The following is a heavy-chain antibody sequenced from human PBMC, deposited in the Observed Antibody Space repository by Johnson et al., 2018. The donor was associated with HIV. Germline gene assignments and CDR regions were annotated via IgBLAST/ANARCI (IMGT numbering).Heavy chain of an antibody. Sequence: QVQLVESGGGVVQPGGSLRLSCAASGFTFSSYGMHWVRQAPGKGLERVALLYSGGGSTYYADPVRGRFTISRANSKNTLYLQMNSLTAEDTAVYYCAILPDYYDSSGYYNDDAFDIWGQGTMVTVSS. V-gene: IGHV3-NL1*01. D-gene: IGHD3-22*01. CDR1: GFTFSSYG. CDR2: LYSGGGST. J-gene: IGHJ3*02. CDR3: AILPDYYDSSGYYNDDAFDI.